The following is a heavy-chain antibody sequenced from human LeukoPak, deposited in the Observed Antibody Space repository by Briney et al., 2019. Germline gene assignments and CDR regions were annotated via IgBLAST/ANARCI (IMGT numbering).Heavy chain of an antibody. J-gene: IGHJ4*02. Sequence: GGSLRLSCTASGYTFRNYAMTWVRHAPGKGLEWVSTISGRGGTTYYADSVQDRLSISRDNSKNTLSLQMNSLRAEDTAVYYCAKPSSIVIVPTALQRSLDYWGQGALVTVSS. CDR1: GYTFRNYA. CDR3: AKPSSIVIVPTALQRSLDY. D-gene: IGHD2/OR15-2a*01. V-gene: IGHV3-23*01. CDR2: ISGRGGTT.